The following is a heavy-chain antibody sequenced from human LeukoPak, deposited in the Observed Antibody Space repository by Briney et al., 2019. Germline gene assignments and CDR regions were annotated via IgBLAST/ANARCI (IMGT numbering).Heavy chain of an antibody. Sequence: SVKVSCKASGGTFISYAISWVRQAPGQGLEWMGGIIPIFGTANYAQKFQGRVTITADESTSTAYMELSSLRSEDTAVYYCARGAYCSSTSCPIYYYYGMDVWGQGTTVTVSS. CDR2: IIPIFGTA. CDR3: ARGAYCSSTSCPIYYYYGMDV. D-gene: IGHD2-2*01. J-gene: IGHJ6*02. V-gene: IGHV1-69*13. CDR1: GGTFISYA.